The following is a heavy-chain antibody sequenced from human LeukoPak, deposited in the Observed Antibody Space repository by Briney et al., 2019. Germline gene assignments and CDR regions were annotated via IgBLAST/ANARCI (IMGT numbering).Heavy chain of an antibody. CDR3: ARDLGYSGSYNDY. D-gene: IGHD1-26*01. Sequence: ASVKVSCKASGYTFTGSYMHWVRQAPGQGLEWMGWINPNSGGTNYAQKFQGRVTMTRDTSISTAYTELSSLRSDDTAVYYCARDLGYSGSYNDYWGQGTLVTVSS. CDR1: GYTFTGSY. V-gene: IGHV1-2*02. CDR2: INPNSGGT. J-gene: IGHJ4*02.